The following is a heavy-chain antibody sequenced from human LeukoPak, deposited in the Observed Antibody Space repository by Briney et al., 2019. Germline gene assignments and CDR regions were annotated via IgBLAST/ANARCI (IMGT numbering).Heavy chain of an antibody. Sequence: GGSLRLSCAASGFTFANAWMSWVRQAPGKGLEWVGRIRSKTNGGTTDCAAPVKGRFTISRDDSKNTLYLQMNSLKTEDTAVYYCTTPRPSSSDWYIFDYWGQGILVTVS. J-gene: IGHJ4*02. CDR1: GFTFANAW. CDR3: TTPRPSSSDWYIFDY. CDR2: IRSKTNGGTT. V-gene: IGHV3-15*01. D-gene: IGHD6-19*01.